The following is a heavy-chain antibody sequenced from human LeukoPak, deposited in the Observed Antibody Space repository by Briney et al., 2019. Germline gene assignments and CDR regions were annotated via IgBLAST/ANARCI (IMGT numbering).Heavy chain of an antibody. CDR2: LKSDGISA. CDR1: GFTFSVYW. V-gene: IGHV3-74*01. CDR3: AKVKYDILTGSLDY. Sequence: GGSLRLSCAASGFTFSVYWVHWVRQAPGKGLEWVSCLKSDGISASYADSVKGRFTISRDNSKNTLYLQMNSLRAEDTAVYYCAKVKYDILTGSLDYWGQGTLVTVSS. D-gene: IGHD3-9*01. J-gene: IGHJ4*02.